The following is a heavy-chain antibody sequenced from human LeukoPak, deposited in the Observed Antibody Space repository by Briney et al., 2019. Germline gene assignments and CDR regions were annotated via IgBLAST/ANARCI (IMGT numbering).Heavy chain of an antibody. V-gene: IGHV3-30*18. CDR3: AKLGTYYDILTGFDY. J-gene: IGHJ4*02. Sequence: GGSLRLSCAASGFTFSSYGMHWVRQAPGKGLEWVAVISYDGSNKYYADSVKGRFTISRDNSKNTLYLQMNSLRAEDTAAYYCAKLGTYYDILTGFDYWGQGTLVTVSS. CDR2: ISYDGSNK. D-gene: IGHD3-9*01. CDR1: GFTFSSYG.